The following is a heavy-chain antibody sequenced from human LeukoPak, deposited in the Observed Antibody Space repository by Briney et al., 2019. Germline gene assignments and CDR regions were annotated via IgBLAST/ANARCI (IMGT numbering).Heavy chain of an antibody. CDR2: IIPIFGTA. CDR3: AREALEWLVRSLGYYYYGMDV. Sequence: ASVKVSCKASGGTFSSYAISWVRQAPGQGLEWMGGIIPIFGTANYAQKFQGRVTITADGSTSTAYMELSSLRSEDTAVYYCAREALEWLVRSLGYYYYGMDVWGQGTTVTVSS. D-gene: IGHD6-19*01. CDR1: GGTFSSYA. V-gene: IGHV1-69*13. J-gene: IGHJ6*02.